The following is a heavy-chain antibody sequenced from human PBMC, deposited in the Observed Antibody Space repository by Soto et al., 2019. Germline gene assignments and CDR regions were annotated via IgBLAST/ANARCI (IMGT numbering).Heavy chain of an antibody. CDR2: VNAGNGNR. D-gene: IGHD3-22*01. V-gene: IGHV1-3*01. J-gene: IGHJ4*02. CDR3: ARDDFDSSGFDF. CDR1: GYAFSNYA. Sequence: QVQLIQSGAEVKKPGASVKVSCKASGYAFSNYAIHWVRQAPGQSLEWMGWVNAGNGNRKYSQKFQGRVTVTRDTSASTVYMELSSLRSEDTAVYYCARDDFDSSGFDFWGQGTLVTVSS.